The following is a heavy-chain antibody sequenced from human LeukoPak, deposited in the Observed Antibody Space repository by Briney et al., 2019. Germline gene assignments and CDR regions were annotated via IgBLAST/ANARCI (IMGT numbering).Heavy chain of an antibody. V-gene: IGHV4-38-2*01. CDR2: VYHSGTT. CDR3: ARLRFSGGMVSDY. CDR1: GYSINNDYF. J-gene: IGHJ4*02. Sequence: SETLSLTCAVSGYSINNDYFWGWIRQPPVKGLQWIGSVYHSGTTYYNPSLKSRVTISVDTSKNQFSLKVNSVTAADTAVYYCARLRFSGGMVSDYWGQGTLVTVSS. D-gene: IGHD2-15*01.